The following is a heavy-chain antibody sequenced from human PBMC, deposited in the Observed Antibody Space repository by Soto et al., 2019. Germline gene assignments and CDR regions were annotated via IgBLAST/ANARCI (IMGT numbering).Heavy chain of an antibody. V-gene: IGHV3-30*18. CDR1: GFTFSSYG. J-gene: IGHJ6*02. CDR2: ISYDGSNK. Sequence: GGSLRLSCAASGFTFSSYGMHWVRQAPGKGLEWVAVISYDGSNKYYADSVKGRFTISRDNSKNTLYLQMNSLRAEDTAVYYCAKERRPDLPGLYYYYYYGMDVWGQGTTVTVSS. D-gene: IGHD3-10*01. CDR3: AKERRPDLPGLYYYYYYGMDV.